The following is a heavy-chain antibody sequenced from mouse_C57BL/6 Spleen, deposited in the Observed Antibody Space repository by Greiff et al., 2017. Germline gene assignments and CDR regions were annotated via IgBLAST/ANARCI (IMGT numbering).Heavy chain of an antibody. V-gene: IGHV1-81*01. J-gene: IGHJ1*03. Sequence: VKLQESGAELARPGASVKLSCKASGYTFTSYGISWVKQRTGQGLEWIGEIYPRSGNTYYNERFKGKATLTADKSSSTAYMELRSLTSEDSAVYVCARKDYGSSYEYFDVWGTGTTVTVSS. CDR1: GYTFTSYG. D-gene: IGHD1-1*01. CDR2: IYPRSGNT. CDR3: ARKDYGSSYEYFDV.